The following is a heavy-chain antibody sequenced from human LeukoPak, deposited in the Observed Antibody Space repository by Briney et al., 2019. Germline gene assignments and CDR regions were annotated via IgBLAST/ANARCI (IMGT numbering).Heavy chain of an antibody. Sequence: ASVKVSCKASGYTFTGYYLHWVRQAPGQGLEWMGIINPSGGSTSYAQKFQGRVTMTRDMSTSTVYMELSSLRSEDTAVYYCARVKVAGYGDYYFDYWGQGTLVTVSS. J-gene: IGHJ4*02. CDR2: INPSGGST. V-gene: IGHV1-46*01. D-gene: IGHD4-17*01. CDR1: GYTFTGYY. CDR3: ARVKVAGYGDYYFDY.